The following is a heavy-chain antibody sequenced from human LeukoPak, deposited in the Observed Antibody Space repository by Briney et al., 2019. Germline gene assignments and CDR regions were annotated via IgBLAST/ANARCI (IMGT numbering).Heavy chain of an antibody. Sequence: SETLSLTCAVYGGSFSGDYWSWIRQPPGKGLEWIGEINHSGSTNYNPSLKSRVTISVDTSKNQFSLKLSSVTAADTAVYYCARGADLVRYYFDYWGQGTLVTVSS. J-gene: IGHJ4*02. CDR2: INHSGST. V-gene: IGHV4-34*01. D-gene: IGHD3/OR15-3a*01. CDR1: GGSFSGDY. CDR3: ARGADLVRYYFDY.